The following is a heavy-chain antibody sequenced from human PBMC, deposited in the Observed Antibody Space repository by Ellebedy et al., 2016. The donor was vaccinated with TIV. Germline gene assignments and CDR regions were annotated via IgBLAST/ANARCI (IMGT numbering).Heavy chain of an antibody. V-gene: IGHV4-4*02. CDR1: GGSISSSNW. D-gene: IGHD3-10*01. Sequence: SETLSLXXAVSGGSISSSNWWRWVRQPPGKGLEWIGEIYHSGSTNYNPSLKSRVTISVDKSKNQFSLKLSSVTAADTAVYYCARAPVYYGSGRGMDVWGQGTTVTVSS. J-gene: IGHJ6*02. CDR2: IYHSGST. CDR3: ARAPVYYGSGRGMDV.